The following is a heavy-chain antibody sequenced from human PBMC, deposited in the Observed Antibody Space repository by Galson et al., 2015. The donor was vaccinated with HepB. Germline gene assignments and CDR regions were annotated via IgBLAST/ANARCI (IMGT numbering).Heavy chain of an antibody. CDR1: GYAFTTYY. V-gene: IGHV1-46*01. D-gene: IGHD3-3*01. J-gene: IGHJ3*02. Sequence: SVKVSCKASGYAFTTYYIHWVRQAPGQGLAWMGIINPSGGTTTYAQAFRGRVTMTRDTSTSTVYMELSSLRSEDTAVYYCARPRRDLWSGLPIDAFDIWGQGTMVTVSS. CDR3: ARPRRDLWSGLPIDAFDI. CDR2: INPSGGTT.